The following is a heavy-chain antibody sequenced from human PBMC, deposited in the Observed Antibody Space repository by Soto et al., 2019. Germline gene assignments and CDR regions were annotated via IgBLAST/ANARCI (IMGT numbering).Heavy chain of an antibody. CDR2: ISAHNGNT. CDR1: GYTFTSYG. Sequence: QVHLVQSGAEVKKPGASVKVSCKASGYTFTSYGITWVRQAPGQGLEWMGWISAHNGNTDYAQKLQGRVIVTRDTSTITAYMELRSLISDDTAVYYCARGRYGGYWGQGALVTVSS. CDR3: ARGRYGGY. J-gene: IGHJ4*02. D-gene: IGHD3-10*01. V-gene: IGHV1-18*01.